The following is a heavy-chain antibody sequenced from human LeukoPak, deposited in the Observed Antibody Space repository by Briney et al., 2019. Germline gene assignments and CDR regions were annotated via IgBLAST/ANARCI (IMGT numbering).Heavy chain of an antibody. CDR3: ARDRGEGDDRLWFGELAPLGR. CDR1: GFPFSSYG. CDR2: ISSSSSTI. Sequence: GGSLRLSCAASGFPFSSYGMHWVRQAPEKGLEWVSYISSSSSTIYYADSVKGRFTISRDNAKNSLYLQMNSLRDENTAVYYCARDRGEGDDRLWFGELAPLGRWGQGTMVTVSS. D-gene: IGHD3-10*01. J-gene: IGHJ3*01. V-gene: IGHV3-48*02.